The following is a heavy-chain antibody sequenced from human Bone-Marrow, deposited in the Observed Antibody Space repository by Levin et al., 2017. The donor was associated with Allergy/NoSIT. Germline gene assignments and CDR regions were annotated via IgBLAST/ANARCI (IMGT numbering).Heavy chain of an antibody. CDR2: ISYNGRT. V-gene: IGHV4-59*01. CDR1: GGSITTYY. CDR3: ARGDRGYYGLDV. J-gene: IGHJ6*02. Sequence: GSLRLSCSVSGGSITTYYWSWIRQPPGKGLEWIGYISYNGRTDYCPSLKSRVTILVDTSKNHFSLKLSSVTAADTAVYYCARGDRGYYGLDVWGQGTTVTVSS.